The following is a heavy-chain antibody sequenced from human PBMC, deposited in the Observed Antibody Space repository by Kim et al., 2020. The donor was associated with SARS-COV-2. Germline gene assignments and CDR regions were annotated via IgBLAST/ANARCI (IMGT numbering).Heavy chain of an antibody. Sequence: GGSLRRSCTASGFTFSSYGMHWVRQAPGKGLEWVAVIWYDGSNKYYADSVKGRFTISRDNSKNTLYLQMNSLRAEDTAVYYCARGRGSYYYYMDVWGKGTTVTVSS. J-gene: IGHJ6*03. CDR2: IWYDGSNK. V-gene: IGHV3-33*01. CDR3: ARGRGSYYYYMDV. CDR1: GFTFSSYG. D-gene: IGHD3-10*01.